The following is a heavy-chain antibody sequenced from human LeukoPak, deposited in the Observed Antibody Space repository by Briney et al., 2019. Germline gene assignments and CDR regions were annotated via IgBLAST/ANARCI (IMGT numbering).Heavy chain of an antibody. J-gene: IGHJ4*02. CDR3: ARGEWSSSPFDY. Sequence: GGSLRLSCAASGFTFNTYSMNWVRRAPGKGLEWVSSISTSSIYIYYADSVKGRFTISRDNAENSLYLQMNSLRAEDTAVYYCARGEWSSSPFDYWGQGSLVTVSS. D-gene: IGHD6-6*01. CDR1: GFTFNTYS. V-gene: IGHV3-21*01. CDR2: ISTSSIYI.